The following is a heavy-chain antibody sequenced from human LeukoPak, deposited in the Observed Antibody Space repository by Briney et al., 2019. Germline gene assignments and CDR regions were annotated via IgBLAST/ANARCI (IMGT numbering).Heavy chain of an antibody. CDR2: ISPTSDYT. D-gene: IGHD6-13*01. CDR1: GFTFIDYP. CDR3: ARCQYNSSPDF. J-gene: IGHJ4*02. V-gene: IGHV3-11*03. Sequence: PGGSLRLSCAASGFTFIDYPMSWIRQAPGKGLEWVSYISPTSDYTSYADSVKGRFTIFRGNAKNSLFLQMNSLRVEDTAVYYCARCQYNSSPDFWGQGTPVTVSS.